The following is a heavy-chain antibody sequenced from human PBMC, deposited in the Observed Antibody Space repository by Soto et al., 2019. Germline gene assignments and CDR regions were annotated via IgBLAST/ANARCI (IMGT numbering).Heavy chain of an antibody. D-gene: IGHD4-17*01. V-gene: IGHV1-69*02. Sequence: QVQLVQSGAEVKKPGSSVKVSCKASGGTFSSYTISWVRQAPGQGLEWMGRIIPILGIANYAQKFQGRVTITADKSTSTAYMELRSLRSEDTAVYYCARAPTVTTKGNWFDPWGQGTLVTVSS. CDR1: GGTFSSYT. CDR3: ARAPTVTTKGNWFDP. CDR2: IIPILGIA. J-gene: IGHJ5*02.